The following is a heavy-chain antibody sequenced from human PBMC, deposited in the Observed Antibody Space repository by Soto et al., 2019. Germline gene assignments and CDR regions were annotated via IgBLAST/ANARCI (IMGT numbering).Heavy chain of an antibody. CDR3: ARGGTYSSSSTGAFDI. CDR1: GFTFSSYW. CDR2: IKQDGSEK. D-gene: IGHD6-13*01. J-gene: IGHJ3*02. Sequence: EVQLVESGGGLVQPGGSLRLSCAASGFTFSSYWMSWVRQAPGKGLEWVANIKQDGSEKYYVDSVKGRFTISRDNAKNSLYLQMNSLRAEDTAVYYCARGGTYSSSSTGAFDIWGQGTMVTVSS. V-gene: IGHV3-7*01.